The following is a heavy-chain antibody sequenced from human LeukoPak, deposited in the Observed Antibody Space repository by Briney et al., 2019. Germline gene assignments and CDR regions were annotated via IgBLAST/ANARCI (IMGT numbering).Heavy chain of an antibody. Sequence: ASVKVSCKASGYTFTGYYMHWVRQAPGQGLEWMGWINPNSGGTNYAQDFQGRVTMTTDTSTSTVYMELRSLRSDDKAVYYCAREGLRSIAARRGTRDYMDVWGKGTTVIVSS. CDR3: AREGLRSIAARRGTRDYMDV. J-gene: IGHJ6*03. V-gene: IGHV1-2*02. CDR2: INPNSGGT. D-gene: IGHD6-6*01. CDR1: GYTFTGYY.